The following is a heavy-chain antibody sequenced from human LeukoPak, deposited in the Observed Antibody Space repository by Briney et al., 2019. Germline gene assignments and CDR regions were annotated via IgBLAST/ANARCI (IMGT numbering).Heavy chain of an antibody. CDR2: IYDSGST. Sequence: SSETLSLTCTVSGGSSNSSSYYWGWIRQPPGKGLEWIGSIYDSGSTYYNPSLKSRVTISVDTSKNQFSLKLSSVTAADTAVYYCASSTALRIAAVNYWGQGTLVTVSS. D-gene: IGHD6-25*01. V-gene: IGHV4-39*01. CDR3: ASSTALRIAAVNY. J-gene: IGHJ4*02. CDR1: GGSSNSSSYY.